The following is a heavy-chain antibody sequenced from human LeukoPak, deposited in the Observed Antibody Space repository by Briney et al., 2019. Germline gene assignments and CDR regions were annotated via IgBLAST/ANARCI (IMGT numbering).Heavy chain of an antibody. CDR1: GGSISGYY. J-gene: IGHJ4*02. CDR3: ARAKITMVRGVIITYFDY. D-gene: IGHD3-10*01. V-gene: IGHV4-34*01. Sequence: PSETLSLTCTVSGGSISGYYWSWIRQPPGKGLEWIGEINHSGSTDYNPSLKSRVTISVDTSKNQFSLKLSSVTAADTAVYYCARAKITMVRGVIITYFDYWGQGTLVTVSS. CDR2: INHSGST.